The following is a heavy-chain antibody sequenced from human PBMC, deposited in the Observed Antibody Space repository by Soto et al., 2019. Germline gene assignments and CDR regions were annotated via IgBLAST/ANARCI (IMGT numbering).Heavy chain of an antibody. V-gene: IGHV4-34*01. D-gene: IGHD6-19*01. CDR1: GGSFSGSY. CDR3: ARGLDSSGWYSYYYGMDV. Sequence: SETLSLTCAVYGGSFSGSYWSWIRQPPGKGLEWIGEINHSGSTNYNPSLKSRVTISVDTSKNQFSLKLSSVTAADTAVYYCARGLDSSGWYSYYYGMDVWGQGTTVTVSS. J-gene: IGHJ6*02. CDR2: INHSGST.